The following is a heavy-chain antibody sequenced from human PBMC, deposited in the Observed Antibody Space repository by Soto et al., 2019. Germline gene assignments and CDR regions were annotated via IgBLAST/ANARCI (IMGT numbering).Heavy chain of an antibody. CDR3: AKDRGGLLWFGEYKD. D-gene: IGHD3-10*01. Sequence: EVQMLESGGGLVQPGGSLRLSCAASGFTFSSYAMSWVRQAPGKGLEWVSAISGSGGSTYYADSVKGRFTISRDNSKNTLDLQRNSLRAEDTAVYYCAKDRGGLLWFGEYKDWAQGTLVTVSS. J-gene: IGHJ4*02. CDR2: ISGSGGST. CDR1: GFTFSSYA. V-gene: IGHV3-23*01.